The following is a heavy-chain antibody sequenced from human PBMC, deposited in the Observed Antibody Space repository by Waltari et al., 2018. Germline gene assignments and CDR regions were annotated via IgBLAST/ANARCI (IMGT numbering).Heavy chain of an antibody. CDR1: GGSISSSSYY. D-gene: IGHD6-13*01. J-gene: IGHJ4*02. CDR3: ARPHPSSRGFDY. CDR2: IYYSGST. V-gene: IGHV4-39*01. Sequence: QLQLQESGPGLVKPSETLSLTCTVSGGSISSSSYYWGWIRQPPGKGLEWIGSIYYSGSTYYNPSLKSRVTISVDTSKNQFSLKLSSVTAADTAVYYCARPHPSSRGFDYWGQGTLVTVSS.